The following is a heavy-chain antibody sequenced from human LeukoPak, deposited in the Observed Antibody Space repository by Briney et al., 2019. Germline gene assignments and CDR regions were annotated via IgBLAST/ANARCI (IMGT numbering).Heavy chain of an antibody. CDR3: ASYPDCSSTSCYRGYAFDI. V-gene: IGHV5-51*01. D-gene: IGHD2-2*02. CDR1: GYSFTSYW. J-gene: IGHJ3*02. Sequence: GESLKISCKGSGYSFTSYWIGWVRQMPGKGLEWMEIIYPGDSDTRYSPSFQGQVTISADKSFSTAYLQWSSLKASDTAMYYCASYPDCSSTSCYRGYAFDIWGQGTMVTVSS. CDR2: IYPGDSDT.